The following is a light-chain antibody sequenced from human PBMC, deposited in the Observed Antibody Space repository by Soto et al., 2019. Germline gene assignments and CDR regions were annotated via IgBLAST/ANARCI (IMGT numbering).Light chain of an antibody. CDR3: LQYQSYWT. J-gene: IGKJ1*01. CDR1: QSISRQ. V-gene: IGKV1-5*03. Sequence: DIQMTQSPSTLSASVGDRVSITCRASQSISRQLAWYQQKPGKAPNLLIYQASNLETGVPSRFTGSGSGTEFTLTISSLQPDYLATYYCLQYQSYWTFGQGTKGEVK. CDR2: QAS.